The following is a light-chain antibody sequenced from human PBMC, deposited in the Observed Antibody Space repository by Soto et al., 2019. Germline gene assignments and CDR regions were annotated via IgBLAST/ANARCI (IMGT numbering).Light chain of an antibody. J-gene: IGKJ3*01. CDR1: QGISNY. Sequence: DIQMTQSPSSLSASVGGRVTITCRASQGISNYLAWYQQKPGKVPKLLIYASSTLQSGVPSRFSGSGSGTDFTLTISSLQPEDVATYYCQYYNSAPFTFGPRTKVDIK. CDR3: QYYNSAPFT. V-gene: IGKV1-27*01. CDR2: ASS.